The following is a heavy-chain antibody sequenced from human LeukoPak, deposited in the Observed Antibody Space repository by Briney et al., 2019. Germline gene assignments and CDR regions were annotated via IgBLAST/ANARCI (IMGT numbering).Heavy chain of an antibody. CDR1: GGTFISYA. CDR3: ARDPVAATTPFDY. J-gene: IGHJ4*02. CDR2: IIPTFGTA. D-gene: IGHD6-19*01. Sequence: SVKVSCKASGGTFISYAISWVRQAPGQGLEWMGGIIPTFGTANYAQKFQGRVTITADESTSTAYMELSSLRSEDTAVYYCARDPVAATTPFDYWGQGTLVTVSS. V-gene: IGHV1-69*13.